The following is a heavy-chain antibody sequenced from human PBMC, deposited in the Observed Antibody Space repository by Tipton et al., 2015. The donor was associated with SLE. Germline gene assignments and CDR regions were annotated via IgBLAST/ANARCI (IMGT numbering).Heavy chain of an antibody. CDR3: ARSEYSDGLLDY. V-gene: IGHV4-59*01. CDR2: IYYGGTA. Sequence: LRLSCTVSGGSISTYYWSWIRQPPGRGLEWIGFIYYGGTANNNPSLKSRVTISVDRSKNQFSLRLSSVTAADTAVYYCARSEYSDGLLDYWGQGTLVTVSS. CDR1: GGSISTYY. J-gene: IGHJ4*02. D-gene: IGHD5-12*01.